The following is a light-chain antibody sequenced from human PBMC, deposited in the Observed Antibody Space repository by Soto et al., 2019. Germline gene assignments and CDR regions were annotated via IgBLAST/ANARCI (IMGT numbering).Light chain of an antibody. CDR2: DVN. Sequence: QSALTQPPSVSGSPGQTITISCTGSSSDVGGYNYVSWYQQHPGKAPKLMIYDVNTRTSGGSNSFSASTSGNTASLTISVLQAEDESDYYCSSYPSSSSFGGGTKLTVL. CDR1: SSDVGGYNY. V-gene: IGLV2-14*01. J-gene: IGLJ2*01. CDR3: SSYPSSSS.